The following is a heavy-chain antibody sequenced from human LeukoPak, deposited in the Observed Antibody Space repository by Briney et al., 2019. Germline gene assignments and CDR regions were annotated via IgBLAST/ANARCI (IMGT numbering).Heavy chain of an antibody. Sequence: SETLSLICTVSGGSISSSSYYWGWIRQPPGKGLEWIGSIYYSGSTYYNPSLKSRVTISVDTSKNQFSLKLSSVTAADTAVYYCARQGELLTDYWGQGTLVTVSS. CDR1: GGSISSSSYY. V-gene: IGHV4-39*01. J-gene: IGHJ4*02. CDR3: ARQGELLTDY. CDR2: IYYSGST. D-gene: IGHD3-10*01.